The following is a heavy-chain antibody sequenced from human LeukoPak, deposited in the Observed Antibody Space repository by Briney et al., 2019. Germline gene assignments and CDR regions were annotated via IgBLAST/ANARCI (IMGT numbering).Heavy chain of an antibody. J-gene: IGHJ4*02. D-gene: IGHD3-22*01. CDR3: AKRLGDSSGYYFFDY. CDR1: GFTFSNYA. Sequence: GGSLRLSCAASGFTFSNYAMGWVRQAPGKGLEWVSVISDSVFGTYYADSVKGRFTISRDNSKNTLYLQMNSLRAEDTAVYYCAKRLGDSSGYYFFDYWGQGALVTVSS. V-gene: IGHV3-23*01. CDR2: ISDSVFGT.